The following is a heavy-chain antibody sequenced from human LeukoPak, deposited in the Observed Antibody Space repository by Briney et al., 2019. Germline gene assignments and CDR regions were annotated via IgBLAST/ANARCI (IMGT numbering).Heavy chain of an antibody. Sequence: ASVKVSCTASGYTFTNYFIHWVRQAPGQGLEWMGRINPNNGGPEYGQNFQGRVTMTRDTSISTVYMEVYSLTSDDTAVYYCARDLSSTANWELDFWGQGILVTVSS. CDR3: ARDLSSTANWELDF. CDR1: GYTFTNYF. D-gene: IGHD7-27*01. J-gene: IGHJ4*02. CDR2: INPNNGGP. V-gene: IGHV1-2*06.